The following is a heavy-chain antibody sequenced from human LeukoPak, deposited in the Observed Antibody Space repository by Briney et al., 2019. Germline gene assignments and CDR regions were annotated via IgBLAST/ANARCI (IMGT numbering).Heavy chain of an antibody. CDR3: ARGPVIAAAGRRGHYYYYMDV. CDR1: GYTFTGYY. J-gene: IGHJ6*03. CDR2: INPNSGGT. D-gene: IGHD6-13*01. V-gene: IGHV1-2*02. Sequence: GASVKVSCKASGYTFTGYYMHWVRQAPGQGLEWMGWINPNSGGTNYAQKFQGRVTMTRDTSISTAYMELSKLRSDDTAVYYCARGPVIAAAGRRGHYYYYMDVWGKGTTVTVSS.